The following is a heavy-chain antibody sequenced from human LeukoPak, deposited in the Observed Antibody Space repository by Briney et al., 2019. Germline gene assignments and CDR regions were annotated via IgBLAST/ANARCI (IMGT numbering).Heavy chain of an antibody. CDR2: LNPNSGGT. J-gene: IGHJ5*02. Sequence: ASVKVSCKASGYTFTDYDIYWVRQAPGQGLEYMGWLNPNSGGTNYAQKFQGRVTMTRDTSISTAYMELSRLRSDDTAIYYCAREFLGGKGCLDPWGQGTLVTVSS. CDR3: AREFLGGKGCLDP. V-gene: IGHV1-2*02. D-gene: IGHD3-16*01. CDR1: GYTFTDYD.